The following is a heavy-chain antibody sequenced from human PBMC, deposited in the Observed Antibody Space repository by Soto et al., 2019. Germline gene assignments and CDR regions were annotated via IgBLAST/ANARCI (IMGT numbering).Heavy chain of an antibody. D-gene: IGHD3-10*01. CDR3: ARHNYGSGSTYFDY. CDR2: IYYSGST. J-gene: IGHJ4*02. V-gene: IGHV4-39*01. CDR1: GGFISTRGSD. Sequence: SDTLPLTCTVSGGFISTRGSDLGWIRQPPGKGLEWIGSIYYSGSTYYNPSLKSRVTISVDTSKNQFSLKLNSMTAADTAVYYCARHNYGSGSTYFDYWGQG.